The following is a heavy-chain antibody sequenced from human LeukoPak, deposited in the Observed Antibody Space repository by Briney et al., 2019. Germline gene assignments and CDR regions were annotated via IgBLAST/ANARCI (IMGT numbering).Heavy chain of an antibody. CDR1: GGSISSGYY. Sequence: SGTLSLTCVVSGGSISSGYYWGWIRQPPGKGLEWVGSIYHSGSTYYNPSLKSRVTISVDTSKNQFSLKLSSVTAADTAVYYCARSARTGYPLYYFDYWGQGTLVTVSS. D-gene: IGHD1-14*01. V-gene: IGHV4-38-2*01. CDR3: ARSARTGYPLYYFDY. J-gene: IGHJ4*02. CDR2: IYHSGST.